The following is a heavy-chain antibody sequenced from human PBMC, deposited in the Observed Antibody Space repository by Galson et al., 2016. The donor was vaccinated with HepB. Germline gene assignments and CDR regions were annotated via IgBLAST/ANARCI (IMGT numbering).Heavy chain of an antibody. CDR3: AREPAIVTAGTWFPDY. Sequence: SVKVSCKASGYTFRNYGISWVRQAPGQGLEWMGWISAYNGNTYNAQKIQGRVTMTTDTSTSTAYMELRNLKSDDTAVYYCAREPAIVTAGTWFPDYWGQGTLVTVSS. CDR2: ISAYNGNT. J-gene: IGHJ4*02. V-gene: IGHV1-18*04. CDR1: GYTFRNYG. D-gene: IGHD6-13*01.